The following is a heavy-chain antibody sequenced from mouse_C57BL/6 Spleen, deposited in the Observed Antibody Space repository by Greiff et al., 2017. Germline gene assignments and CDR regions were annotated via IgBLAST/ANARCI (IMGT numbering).Heavy chain of an antibody. J-gene: IGHJ3*01. CDR3: ASGYPLAY. CDR1: GYTFTDYN. CDR2: INPNNGGT. V-gene: IGHV1-18*01. Sequence: VQLKQSGPELVKPGASVKIPCKASGYTFTDYNMDWVKQSHGKSLEWIGDINPNNGGTIYNQKFKGKATLTVDKSSSTAYMELRSLTSEDTAVYYCASGYPLAYWGQGTLVTVSA. D-gene: IGHD1-2*01.